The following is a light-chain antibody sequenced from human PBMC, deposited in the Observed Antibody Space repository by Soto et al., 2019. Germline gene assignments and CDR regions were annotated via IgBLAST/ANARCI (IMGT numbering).Light chain of an antibody. CDR3: QQLFRYPLA. CDR2: GAS. CDR1: EGIVNY. Sequence: IQLTQSPSSLSASVGDRVTITCRASEGIVNYLAWYQQQPGKAPKLLIYGASTLQGGVPSRFTGSGSGTDFTLTSSSLPPEDFATYHCQQLFRYPLAFDQGTRLEMK. J-gene: IGKJ5*01. V-gene: IGKV1-9*01.